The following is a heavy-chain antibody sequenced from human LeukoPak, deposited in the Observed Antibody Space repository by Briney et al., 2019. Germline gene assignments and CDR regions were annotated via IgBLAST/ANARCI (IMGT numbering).Heavy chain of an antibody. CDR3: ARIGYSSGWSHYYFDY. Sequence: KESGPTLVSPTQTLTLTCSFSGFSLSASGMCVSWIRQPPGKALEWLARIDWDDDKHYSTSLKTRLTISKDTSKNQVVLTMTNMDPVDTATYYCARIGYSSGWSHYYFDYWGQGALVTVSS. J-gene: IGHJ4*02. D-gene: IGHD6-19*01. CDR2: IDWDDDK. CDR1: GFSLSASGMC. V-gene: IGHV2-70*11.